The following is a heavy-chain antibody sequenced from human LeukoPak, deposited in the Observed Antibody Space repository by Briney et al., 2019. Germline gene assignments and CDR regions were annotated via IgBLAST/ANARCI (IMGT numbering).Heavy chain of an antibody. D-gene: IGHD3-9*01. CDR1: GFTFRDYA. CDR2: ISWNSGSI. Sequence: PGGSLRLSCVASGFTFRDYAMHWVRQAPGKGLEWVSSISWNSGSIGYADSVKGRFTISRDNAKNSLYLQMNSLRAEDTALYYCAKSDILTGYYWSGYFDYWGQGTLVTVSS. J-gene: IGHJ4*02. V-gene: IGHV3-9*01. CDR3: AKSDILTGYYWSGYFDY.